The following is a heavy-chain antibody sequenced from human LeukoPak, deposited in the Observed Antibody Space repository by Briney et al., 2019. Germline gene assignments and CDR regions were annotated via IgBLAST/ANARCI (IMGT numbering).Heavy chain of an antibody. J-gene: IGHJ5*02. CDR3: ARKMTTVTTWFDP. V-gene: IGHV4-34*01. CDR1: GGSFSGYC. D-gene: IGHD4-17*01. CDR2: INHSGST. Sequence: SETLSLTCAVYGGSFSGYCWSWIRQPPGKGLEWIGEINHSGSTNYNPSLKSRVTISVDTSKNQFSLKLSSVTAADTAVYYCARKMTTVTTWFDPWGQGTLVTVSS.